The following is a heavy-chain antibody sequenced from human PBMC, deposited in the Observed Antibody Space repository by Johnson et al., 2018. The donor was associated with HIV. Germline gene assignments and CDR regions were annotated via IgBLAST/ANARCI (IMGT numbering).Heavy chain of an antibody. D-gene: IGHD3-3*01. CDR2: IRHDGNNK. V-gene: IGHV3-30*02. Sequence: QVQLVESGGGVVQPGWSLRLSCAVSGFTFSGYGMHWVRQTPGKGLAWVAFIRHDGNNKYYGESMKGRLIISRDNSKNMLYMEMQSLTTEDTAVYYCARGHTWPKSGFDFWGQGTIVTVSS. CDR3: ARGHTWPKSGFDF. CDR1: GFTFSGYG. J-gene: IGHJ3*01.